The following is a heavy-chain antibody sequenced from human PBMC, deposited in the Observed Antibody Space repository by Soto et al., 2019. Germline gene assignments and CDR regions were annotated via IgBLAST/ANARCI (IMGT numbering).Heavy chain of an antibody. D-gene: IGHD3-3*01. CDR3: ARSLPNVLRFLEWLLWSMDV. J-gene: IGHJ6*03. Sequence: GASLKVSCKASGGTFSSYAISWVRQAPGQGLEWMGGIIPIFGTANYAQKFQGRVTITRDTSASTAYMELSSLRSEDTAVYYCARSLPNVLRFLEWLLWSMDVWGKGTTVTVSS. CDR2: IIPIFGTA. V-gene: IGHV1-69*05. CDR1: GGTFSSYA.